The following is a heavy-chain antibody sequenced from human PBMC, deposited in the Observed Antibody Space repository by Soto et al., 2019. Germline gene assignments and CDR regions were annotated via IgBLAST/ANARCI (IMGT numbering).Heavy chain of an antibody. J-gene: IGHJ4*02. CDR2: INAGNGNT. CDR1: GYTFTSYA. D-gene: IGHD3-3*01. V-gene: IGHV1-3*01. CDR3: ARGGQVFGEMRGVLGY. Sequence: QVQLVQSGAEVKKPGASVKVSCKASGYTFTSYAMHWVRQAPGQRLEWMGWINAGNGNTKYSQKFQGRVTITRYTSASTADMELSSLRSEDTAVYYCARGGQVFGEMRGVLGYWGQGNLVTVSS.